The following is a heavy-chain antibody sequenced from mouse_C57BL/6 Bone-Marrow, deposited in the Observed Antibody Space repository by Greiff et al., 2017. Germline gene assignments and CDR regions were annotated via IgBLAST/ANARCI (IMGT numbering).Heavy chain of an antibody. Sequence: QVQLQQSGAELMKPGASVKLSCKATGYTFTGYWIEWVKQRPGHGLEWIGEILPGSGSTNYNEKFKGKATFTADTSSNTAYMQLSSLTTEDSAISYCARERGNYYGSGPGFAYWGQGTLVTVSA. CDR2: ILPGSGST. V-gene: IGHV1-9*01. D-gene: IGHD1-1*01. J-gene: IGHJ3*01. CDR1: GYTFTGYW. CDR3: ARERGNYYGSGPGFAY.